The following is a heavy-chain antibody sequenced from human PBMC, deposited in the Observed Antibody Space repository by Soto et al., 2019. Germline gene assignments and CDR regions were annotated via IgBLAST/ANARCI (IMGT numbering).Heavy chain of an antibody. CDR2: ISSSGDTG. CDR3: ARDRGAVVGQYFNY. D-gene: IGHD6-19*01. CDR1: GFTFSAYY. Sequence: QVQLVESGGGLVKPGGFLRLSCAASGFTFSAYYMSWIRQAPGKGLEWVSYISSSGDTGNYADSVKGRFTVSRDNAKNSLYLQMNSLRAEATAVYYCARDRGAVVGQYFNYWGQGTLVTVSS. V-gene: IGHV3-11*01. J-gene: IGHJ4*02.